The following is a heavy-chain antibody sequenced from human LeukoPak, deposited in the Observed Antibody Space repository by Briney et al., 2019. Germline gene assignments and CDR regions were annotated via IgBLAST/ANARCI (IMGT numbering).Heavy chain of an antibody. CDR3: ASAQKPVDGYNDGRGSPFDY. CDR1: GGSFSGYY. V-gene: IGHV4-34*01. CDR2: IHHSGST. J-gene: IGHJ4*02. D-gene: IGHD5-24*01. Sequence: SETVSLTCAVYGGSFSGYYWSWLRQPPGKGLEWIGEIHHSGSTNYNPSLKSRVTISVDTSKNQFSLKLSSVTAADTAVYYCASAQKPVDGYNDGRGSPFDYWGQGTLVTVSS.